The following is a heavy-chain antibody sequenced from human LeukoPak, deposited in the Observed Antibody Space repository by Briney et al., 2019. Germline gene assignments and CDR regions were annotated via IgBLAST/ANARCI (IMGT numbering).Heavy chain of an antibody. CDR3: ARDGAPFDF. V-gene: IGHV3-53*01. D-gene: IGHD3-16*01. Sequence: GGSLRLSCAASGFTASSNYMSWVRQAPGKGLEWVSVIYSDDRTYYADSVKGRFTISRDNAKNSLYLQMNSLRADDTAVYYCARDGAPFDFWGQGTLVTVSS. CDR2: IYSDDRT. CDR1: GFTASSNY. J-gene: IGHJ4*02.